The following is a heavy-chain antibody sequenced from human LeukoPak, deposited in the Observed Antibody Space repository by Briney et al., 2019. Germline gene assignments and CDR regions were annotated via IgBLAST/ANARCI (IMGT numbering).Heavy chain of an antibody. J-gene: IGHJ4*02. Sequence: SETLSLTCTVSGGSISSYYWSWIRQPPGKGLEWIGSIYHSGSTYYNPSLKSRVTISVDTSKNQFSLKLSSVTAADTAVYYCARDTPPYSSSSGIDYWGQGTLVTVSS. D-gene: IGHD6-6*01. CDR1: GGSISSYY. CDR3: ARDTPPYSSSSGIDY. V-gene: IGHV4-38-2*02. CDR2: IYHSGST.